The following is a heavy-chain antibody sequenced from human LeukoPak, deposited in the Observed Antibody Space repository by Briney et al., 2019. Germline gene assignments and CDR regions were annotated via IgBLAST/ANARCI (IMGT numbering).Heavy chain of an antibody. J-gene: IGHJ6*03. V-gene: IGHV3-21*01. Sequence: KPGGSLRLSCAASGFTFSSYWISWVRQAPGKGLEWVSSISTSSSYIYYADSVKGRFTISRDNAMNSLYLQMNSLRAEDTAVYYCARGQQVVFGDYYYMDVWGKGTTVTVSS. CDR2: ISTSSSYI. CDR1: GFTFSSYW. CDR3: ARGQQVVFGDYYYMDV. D-gene: IGHD6-13*01.